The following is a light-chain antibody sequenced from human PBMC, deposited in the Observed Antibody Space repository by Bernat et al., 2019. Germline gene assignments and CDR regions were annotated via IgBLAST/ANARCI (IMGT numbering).Light chain of an antibody. CDR3: QHYNSSP. CDR2: KAS. J-gene: IGKJ2*01. V-gene: IGKV1-5*03. CDR1: HNISSW. Sequence: DIQMTQSPSTLSASVGDRVTITCRASHNISSWLAWYQQKPGKAPKLLIYKASSLESGVPSRFRGSGSGTEFTLTISSLQPDDFATYYCQHYNSSPFGQGTKLEIQ.